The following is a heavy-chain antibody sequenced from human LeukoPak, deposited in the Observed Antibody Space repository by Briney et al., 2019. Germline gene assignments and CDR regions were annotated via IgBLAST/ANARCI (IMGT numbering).Heavy chain of an antibody. D-gene: IGHD1-26*01. Sequence: TGGSLRLSCAASGFTVSSNYMSWVRQAPGKGLEWVSIIYSGGSTYYADSVKGRFTMSRDNSKNTVFLQMNSLRDEDTAVYYCARLYSGSYSDYWGQGTLVTVSS. CDR2: IYSGGST. J-gene: IGHJ4*02. V-gene: IGHV3-53*01. CDR1: GFTVSSNY. CDR3: ARLYSGSYSDY.